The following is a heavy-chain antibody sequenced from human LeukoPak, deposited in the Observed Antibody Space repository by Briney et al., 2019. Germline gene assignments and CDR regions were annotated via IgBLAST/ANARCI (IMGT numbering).Heavy chain of an antibody. CDR2: INSDGRST. V-gene: IGHV3-74*01. D-gene: IGHD1-14*01. J-gene: IGHJ3*02. CDR3: ARISRYTTASDVSDI. Sequence: GGSLRLSCAASGFTFTNYWMHWVRQAPGKGLVWVSRINSDGRSTDYADSVKGRFTISRDNGKNTLYLQMNTLRAEDTAVYYCARISRYTTASDVSDIWGQGTLVTVSS. CDR1: GFTFTNYW.